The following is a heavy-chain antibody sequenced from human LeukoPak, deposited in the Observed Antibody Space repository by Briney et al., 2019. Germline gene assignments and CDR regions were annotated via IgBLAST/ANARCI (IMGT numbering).Heavy chain of an antibody. CDR3: ARVSLVRGAPDYYFDY. Sequence: PSETLSLTCVVCNGSISSSNWWSWVRQPPGKGLEWIGEINLSGSTNYNPSLKSRVTISIDTSNNQFSLKLSSVTAAGTAVYYCARVSLVRGAPDYYFDYWGQGTLVTVSS. CDR2: INLSGST. D-gene: IGHD3-10*01. CDR1: NGSISSSNW. V-gene: IGHV4-4*02. J-gene: IGHJ4*02.